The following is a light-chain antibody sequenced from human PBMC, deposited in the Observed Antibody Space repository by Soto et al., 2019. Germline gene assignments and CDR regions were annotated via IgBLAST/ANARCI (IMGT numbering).Light chain of an antibody. J-gene: IGKJ4*01. CDR2: WAS. Sequence: DIVMTQSRDSLAASLGEWASINCKSRHSVLDTSNNKNYLSWYQQKPGQPPKLLIYWASTRHSGVPARFSGSGSGTDFTLTISSLQAEDLAVYYCQHYYNSTPTFGEGTKVEIK. V-gene: IGKV4-1*01. CDR3: QHYYNSTPT. CDR1: HSVLDTSNNKNY.